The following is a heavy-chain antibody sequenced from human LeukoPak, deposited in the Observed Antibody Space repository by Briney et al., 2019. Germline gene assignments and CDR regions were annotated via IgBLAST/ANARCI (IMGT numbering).Heavy chain of an antibody. CDR2: INHSGRT. CDR1: GVSFSSYY. CDR3: ARPYYSGTYWFDS. J-gene: IGHJ5*01. Sequence: PSETLSLTCAVFGVSFSSYYWSWIRQTPGKGLEWIGEINHSGRTNYNPSLKSRVTLSVDTSKNQFSLKMSSVTAADTAVYYCARPYYSGTYWFDSWGQGTLVTVSS. V-gene: IGHV4-34*01. D-gene: IGHD1-7*01.